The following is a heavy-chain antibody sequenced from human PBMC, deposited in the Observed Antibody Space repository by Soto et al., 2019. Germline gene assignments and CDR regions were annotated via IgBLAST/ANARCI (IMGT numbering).Heavy chain of an antibody. CDR2: ISGSGGST. CDR3: ETLGGHKTTESIAAAGMLVDY. Sequence: PGGSRRLSCAASGCTFSSYAISWVRQAPGKGLEWVSAISGSGGSTYYADSVKGRFTISRDNSKNTLYLQMNSLRAEDTAVYYCETLGGHKTTESIAAAGMLVDYWGQGTLVTVSS. CDR1: GCTFSSYA. D-gene: IGHD6-13*01. J-gene: IGHJ4*02. V-gene: IGHV3-23*01.